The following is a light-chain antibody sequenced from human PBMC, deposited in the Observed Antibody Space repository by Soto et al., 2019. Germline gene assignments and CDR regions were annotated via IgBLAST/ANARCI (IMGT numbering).Light chain of an antibody. CDR3: QQSYSTPN. CDR1: QSISTY. CDR2: AAS. V-gene: IGKV1-39*01. Sequence: DIPMTQSPSSLSAFVGARVTITCRASQSISTYLNWYQQKPGKAPKLLIYAASSLQSGVPSRFSGSGSGTDFTLTISSLQPEDFATYYCQQSYSTPNFGQGTKLEIK. J-gene: IGKJ2*01.